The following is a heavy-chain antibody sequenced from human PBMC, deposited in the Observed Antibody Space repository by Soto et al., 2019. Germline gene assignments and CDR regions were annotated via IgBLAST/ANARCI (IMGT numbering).Heavy chain of an antibody. CDR1: GGSISSSSYY. J-gene: IGHJ5*02. CDR2: IYYSGST. V-gene: IGHV4-39*01. CDR3: ARQKSQDGGYGVFFWFDP. Sequence: SETLSLTCTVSGGSISSSSYYWGWIRQPPGKGLEWIGSIYYSGSTYYNPSLKSRVTISVDTSKNQFSLKLSSVTAADTAVYYCARQKSQDGGYGVFFWFDPWGQGTLVTVSS. D-gene: IGHD5-12*01.